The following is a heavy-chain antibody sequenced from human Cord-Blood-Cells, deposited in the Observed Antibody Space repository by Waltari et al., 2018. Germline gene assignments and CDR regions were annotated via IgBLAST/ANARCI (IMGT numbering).Heavy chain of an antibody. CDR1: GGSISSSSYY. CDR2: IYYSGST. J-gene: IGHJ5*02. CDR3: ARSGGVSWGATWFDP. V-gene: IGHV4-39*07. D-gene: IGHD1-26*01. Sequence: QLQLQELGPGLVKPSETLSLTCTVSGGSISSSSYYWGWIRQPPGKGLEWIGSIYYSGSTYYNPSLKSRVTISVDTSKNQFSLKLSSVTAADTAVYYCARSGGVSWGATWFDPWGQGTLVTVSS.